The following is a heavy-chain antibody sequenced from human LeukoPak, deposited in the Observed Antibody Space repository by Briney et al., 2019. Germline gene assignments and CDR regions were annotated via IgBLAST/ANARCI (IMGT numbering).Heavy chain of an antibody. CDR2: ISTSSSYI. V-gene: IGHV3-21*04. Sequence: GGSLRLSCAASGFTFSSYSMNWVRQAPGKGLEWVSSISTSSSYIYYADSVKGRFTISRHNAKNSLYLQMNDLRPDDTAIYYCAKRNTMVRGGPCFDYWGQGLLVTVSS. D-gene: IGHD3-10*01. J-gene: IGHJ4*02. CDR1: GFTFSSYS. CDR3: AKRNTMVRGGPCFDY.